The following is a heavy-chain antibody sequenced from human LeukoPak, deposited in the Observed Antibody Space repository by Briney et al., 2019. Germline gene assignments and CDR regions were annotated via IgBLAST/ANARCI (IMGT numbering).Heavy chain of an antibody. CDR1: GFTFDDYA. CDR3: AKDMGYSYGYLDYYYGMDV. CDR2: ISWNSRSI. V-gene: IGHV3-9*01. D-gene: IGHD5-18*01. Sequence: PGRSLRLSCAASGFTFDDYAMHWVRQAPGKGLEWVSGISWNSRSIGYADSVKGRFTISRDNAKNSLYLQMNSLRAEDTALYYCAKDMGYSYGYLDYYYGMDVWGQGTTVTVSS. J-gene: IGHJ6*02.